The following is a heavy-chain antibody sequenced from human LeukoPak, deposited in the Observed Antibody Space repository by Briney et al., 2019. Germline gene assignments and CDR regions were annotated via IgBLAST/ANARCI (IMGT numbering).Heavy chain of an antibody. V-gene: IGHV4-34*01. J-gene: IGHJ4*02. CDR2: INYYGST. D-gene: IGHD2/OR15-2a*01. CDR3: ATGQTFLDY. Sequence: KASETLSLTCGVYGGSFSTYYCTWIRQPPGKGLEWIGEINYYGSTNYNPSLKSRVTISIDTSKNQFSLKLNSATAADTAVYYCATGQTFLDYWGQGTLVTVSS. CDR1: GGSFSTYY.